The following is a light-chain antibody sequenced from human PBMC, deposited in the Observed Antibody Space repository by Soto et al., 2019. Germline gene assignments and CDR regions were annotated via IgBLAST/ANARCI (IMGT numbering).Light chain of an antibody. CDR3: QQYGSSPQT. CDR1: QSVSSN. CDR2: GAS. Sequence: EIVMTQSPATLSVSPGERATLSCRASQSVSSNLAWYQQKPGQAPRLLMYGASTRATGIPARFSGTGSGTAFTLTVSSLQSEDFAVYYCQQYGSSPQTLGQGTKVEIK. V-gene: IGKV3-15*01. J-gene: IGKJ1*01.